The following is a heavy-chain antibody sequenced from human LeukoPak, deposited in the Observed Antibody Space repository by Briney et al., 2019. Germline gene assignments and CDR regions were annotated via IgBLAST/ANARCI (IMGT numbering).Heavy chain of an antibody. J-gene: IGHJ4*02. CDR2: TSGSGSGGST. V-gene: IGHV3-23*01. Sequence: GGSLRLSCAASGFTFSSSAMSWVRQAPGKGLEWVSSTSGSGSGGSTFYADSVKGRFTISRDNSKNTLYLQMNSLRAEDTALYYCAKDLQEMYQLLSDGFDSWGQGTLVTVSS. CDR3: AKDLQEMYQLLSDGFDS. CDR1: GFTFSSSA. D-gene: IGHD2-2*01.